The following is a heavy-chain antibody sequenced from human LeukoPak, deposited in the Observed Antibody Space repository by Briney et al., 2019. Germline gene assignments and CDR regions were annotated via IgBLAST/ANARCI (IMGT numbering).Heavy chain of an antibody. CDR2: ISSSSSYI. CDR3: ARTTNDAFDI. D-gene: IGHD1-14*01. CDR1: GFTFSSNS. V-gene: IGHV3-21*01. Sequence: GGSLRPSCAASGFTFSSNSMNWVRQAPGKGLEWVSSISSSSSYIYYADSVKGRFTISRDNAKNSLYLQMNSLRAEDTAVYYCARTTNDAFDIWGQGTMVTVSS. J-gene: IGHJ3*02.